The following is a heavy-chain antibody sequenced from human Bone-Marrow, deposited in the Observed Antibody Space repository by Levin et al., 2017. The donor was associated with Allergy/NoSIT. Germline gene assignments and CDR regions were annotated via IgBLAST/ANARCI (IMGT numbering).Heavy chain of an antibody. Sequence: KISCKASGYTFTSYDINWVRQATGQGLEWMGWMNPNSGNTGYAQKFQGRVTMTRNTSISTAYMELSSLRSEDTAVYYCARVGETGTTPFDYWGQGTLVTVSS. D-gene: IGHD1-1*01. J-gene: IGHJ4*02. CDR2: MNPNSGNT. V-gene: IGHV1-8*01. CDR1: GYTFTSYD. CDR3: ARVGETGTTPFDY.